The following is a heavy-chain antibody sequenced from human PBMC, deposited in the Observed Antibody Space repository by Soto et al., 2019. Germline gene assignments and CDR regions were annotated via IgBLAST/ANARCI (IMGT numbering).Heavy chain of an antibody. D-gene: IGHD6-13*01. CDR2: INSDGSST. Sequence: GSLRLSCAASGFTFSSYWMHWVRQAPGKGLVWVSRINSDGSSTSYADSVKGRFTISRDNAKNTLYLQMNSLRAEDTAVYYCARVSPTYSLDYWGQGTLVTVSS. J-gene: IGHJ4*02. CDR1: GFTFSSYW. CDR3: ARVSPTYSLDY. V-gene: IGHV3-74*01.